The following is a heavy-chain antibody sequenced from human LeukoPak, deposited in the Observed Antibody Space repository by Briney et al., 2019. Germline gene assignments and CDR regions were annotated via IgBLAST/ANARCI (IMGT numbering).Heavy chain of an antibody. J-gene: IGHJ4*02. V-gene: IGHV1-2*06. Sequence: ASVKVSCKASGYTFTGYYIHWVRQAPGQGLEWMGRINPNSGGTNYAQKLQGRVTMTTDTSTSTAYMELRSLRSDDTAVYYCARDMVRGVIDDYWGQGTLVTVSS. D-gene: IGHD3-10*01. CDR1: GYTFTGYY. CDR3: ARDMVRGVIDDY. CDR2: INPNSGGT.